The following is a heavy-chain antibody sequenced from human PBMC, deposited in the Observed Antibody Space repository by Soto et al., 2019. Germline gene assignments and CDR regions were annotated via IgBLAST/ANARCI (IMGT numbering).Heavy chain of an antibody. CDR2: IIPIFGTA. V-gene: IGHV1-69*13. J-gene: IGHJ5*02. CDR1: GGTFSSYA. CDR3: ARGGVPTVVIREWFDP. Sequence: SVKVSCKASGGTFSSYAISWVRQAPGQGLEWMGGIIPIFGTANYAQKFQGRVTITADESTSTAYMELSSLRSEDTAVYYCARGGVPTVVIREWFDPWGQGTLVTVSS. D-gene: IGHD4-17*01.